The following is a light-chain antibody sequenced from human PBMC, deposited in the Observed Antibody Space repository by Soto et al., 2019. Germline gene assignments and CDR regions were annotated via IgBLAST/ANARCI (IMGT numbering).Light chain of an antibody. J-gene: IGLJ3*02. V-gene: IGLV2-23*01. CDR3: YSYAGGNTWV. CDR1: SNDIGSYKL. Sequence: QSALTQSASVSGSPGQSITISCTGTSNDIGSYKLVSWYQQHPDKAPKLMIYEGSKRPSGVSNRFSGSKSGNTASLTISGLQAEDEADYYCYSYAGGNTWVFGGGTKLTVL. CDR2: EGS.